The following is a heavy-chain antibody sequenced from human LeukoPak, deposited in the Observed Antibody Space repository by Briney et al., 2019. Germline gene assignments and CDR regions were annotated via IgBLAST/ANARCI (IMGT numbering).Heavy chain of an antibody. CDR2: IYYSGNT. CDR3: AREFDY. V-gene: IGHV4-59*01. J-gene: IGHJ4*02. Sequence: SETLSLTYTVSGGSISGYYWSWIRQPPGKGLEWIGYIYYSGNTNYNPSLKSRVTISLDTSKNQFSLKLRSVTAADTAVYYCAREFDYWGQGTLVTVSS. CDR1: GGSISGYY.